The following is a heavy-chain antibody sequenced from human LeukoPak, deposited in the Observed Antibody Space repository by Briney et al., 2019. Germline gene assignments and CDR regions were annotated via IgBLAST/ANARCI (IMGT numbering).Heavy chain of an antibody. Sequence: GGSLRLSCAASGFTFSHYSMNWVRQAPGKGLEWISYIGISSGNTKYADSVKGRFTISADSAKNSLYLQMNSLRVEDTAVYYCARDHNYAFDNWGQGTLVTVSS. D-gene: IGHD1-1*01. CDR3: ARDHNYAFDN. CDR1: GFTFSHYS. CDR2: IGISSGNT. J-gene: IGHJ4*02. V-gene: IGHV3-48*04.